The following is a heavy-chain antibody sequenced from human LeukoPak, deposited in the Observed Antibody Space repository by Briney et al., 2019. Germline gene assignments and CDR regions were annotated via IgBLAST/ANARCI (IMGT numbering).Heavy chain of an antibody. J-gene: IGHJ4*02. D-gene: IGHD6-13*01. V-gene: IGHV4-59*01. Sequence: PSETLSLTCTVSGGSISSYYWSWIRQPPGKGLDWMGYIYYSGSTNYNPSLKSRVTISVDTSKNQFSLKLSSVTAADTAVYYCARGVYIAAAQYGYWGQGTLVTVSS. CDR3: ARGVYIAAAQYGY. CDR2: IYYSGST. CDR1: GGSISSYY.